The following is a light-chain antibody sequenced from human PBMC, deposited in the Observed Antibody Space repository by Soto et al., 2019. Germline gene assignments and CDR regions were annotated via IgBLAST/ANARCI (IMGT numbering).Light chain of an antibody. J-gene: IGLJ1*01. CDR3: SSYSRSINYV. V-gene: IGLV2-8*01. CDR2: EVN. Sequence: QSVLTQRPAASGSPGQSVTISCTGTNNDIGGYTYVSWYQQLPGKAPKLMIYEVNKRPSGIPDRFSGSKSGNTASLTVSGLQPEDEAEYFCSSYSRSINYVFGTGTKV. CDR1: NNDIGGYTY.